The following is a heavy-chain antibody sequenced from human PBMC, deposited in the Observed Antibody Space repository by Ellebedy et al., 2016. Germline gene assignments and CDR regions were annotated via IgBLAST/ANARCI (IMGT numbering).Heavy chain of an antibody. CDR2: ISSSSTYM. CDR3: ARDHIPVVVPAAIAFDP. V-gene: IGHV3-21*01. Sequence: GESLKISCAASGFTFRSYSMNWVRQAPGRGLEWVSSISSSSTYMYYADSVKGRLTVSRDNAKNSLYLQMNSLRVEDTAEYYCARDHIPVVVPAAIAFDPWGQGTLVTVSS. CDR1: GFTFRSYS. J-gene: IGHJ5*02. D-gene: IGHD2-2*02.